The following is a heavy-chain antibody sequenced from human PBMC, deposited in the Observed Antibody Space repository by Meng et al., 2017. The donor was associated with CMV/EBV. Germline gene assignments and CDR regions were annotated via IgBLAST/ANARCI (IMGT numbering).Heavy chain of an antibody. CDR1: GFTFSSYA. CDR3: ARVTVMLPYAKDFDY. J-gene: IGHJ4*02. CDR2: IDPNSGAT. V-gene: IGHV1-2*02. D-gene: IGHD2-8*01. Sequence: GESLKISCAASGFTFSSYAMHWVRQAPGQGLEWMGWIDPNSGATNYAQKFQGRVTMTRDTSISTSYMELSRLKSDDTAVYYCARVTVMLPYAKDFDYWGQGTLVTVSS.